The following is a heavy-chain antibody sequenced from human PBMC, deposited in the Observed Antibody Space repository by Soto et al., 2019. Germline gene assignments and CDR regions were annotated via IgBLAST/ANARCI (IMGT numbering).Heavy chain of an antibody. CDR1: GFTFSSYA. V-gene: IGHV3-23*01. J-gene: IGHJ6*02. CDR2: ISGGGGTT. D-gene: IGHD3-10*01. CDR3: AKDEVALLWFGGGDV. Sequence: EVQLLESGGGLGQPGGSLRLSCAASGFTFSSYAMSWVRQAPGKGLEWVSTISGGGGTTYHAESVKGRFTISRDNSKNRLYLQMTSLRAEDRAVYYCAKDEVALLWFGGGDVWGQGTTVTVSS.